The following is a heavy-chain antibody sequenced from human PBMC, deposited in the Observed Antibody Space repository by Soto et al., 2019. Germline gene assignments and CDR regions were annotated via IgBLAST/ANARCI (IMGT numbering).Heavy chain of an antibody. CDR3: ARSPQYSSGWNGGFDY. V-gene: IGHV4-59*01. CDR2: IFYGGHT. J-gene: IGHJ4*02. Sequence: SETLSLTCDVSGDFLTTYHWNWIRQSPGKGLEWIGYIFYGGHTNYNPSLRGRATISVDTSKNQFSLKLSSVTAADTAVYYCARSPQYSSGWNGGFDYWGQGTLVTSPQ. D-gene: IGHD6-19*01. CDR1: GDFLTTYH.